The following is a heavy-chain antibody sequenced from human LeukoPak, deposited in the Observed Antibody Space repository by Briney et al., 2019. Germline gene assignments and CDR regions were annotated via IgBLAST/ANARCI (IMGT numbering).Heavy chain of an antibody. J-gene: IGHJ4*02. CDR1: GFTFSSYA. D-gene: IGHD6-19*01. CDR3: AKYSSGWYNDY. CDR2: ISGGGDST. Sequence: GGSLRLSCAASGFTFSSYAMSWVRQAPGKGLEWVSTISGGGDSTFFADSVRGRFIISRDGSKNTLYLQMNSLRADDTAVYYCAKYSSGWYNDYWGQGTLVTVSS. V-gene: IGHV3-23*01.